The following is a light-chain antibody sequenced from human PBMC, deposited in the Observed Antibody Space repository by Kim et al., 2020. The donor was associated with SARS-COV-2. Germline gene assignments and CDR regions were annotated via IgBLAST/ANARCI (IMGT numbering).Light chain of an antibody. J-gene: IGKJ1*01. CDR1: QSISSW. Sequence: DIQMTQSPSTLSASVGDRVTITCRASQSISSWLAWYQQKPGKAPKLLIYKASSLESGVPSRLSGSGSGTEFTLTISSLQPDDFATYYCQQYSIYSWTFGQGTKVDIK. CDR3: QQYSIYSWT. V-gene: IGKV1-5*03. CDR2: KAS.